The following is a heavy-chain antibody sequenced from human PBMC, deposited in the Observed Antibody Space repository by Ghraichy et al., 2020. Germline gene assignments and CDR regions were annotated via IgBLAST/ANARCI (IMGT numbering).Heavy chain of an antibody. CDR1: GGSISSGSFS. J-gene: IGHJ3*01. D-gene: IGHD3-22*01. CDR2: IYQSGAT. CDR3: ARAPYDDDGFYDDGFDV. V-gene: IGHV4-30-2*01. Sequence: SETLSLTCAVSGGSISSGSFSWSWIRQPPGKGLEWIGYIYQSGATYYHPSLKSRVTISLDYSRNQFSLNLSSVTAADTAVYYCARAPYDDDGFYDDGFDVWGQGIMFTVSS.